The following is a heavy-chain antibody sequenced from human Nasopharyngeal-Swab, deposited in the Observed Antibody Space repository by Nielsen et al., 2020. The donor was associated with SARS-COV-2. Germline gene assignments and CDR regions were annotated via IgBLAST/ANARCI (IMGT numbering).Heavy chain of an antibody. CDR3: ARDGLDYDFWSAYFMDV. CDR1: GFTFSSYA. CDR2: ISGSGDTT. V-gene: IGHV3-23*01. D-gene: IGHD3-3*01. J-gene: IGHJ6*02. Sequence: GESLKISCAASGFTFSSYAMSWVRQAPGKGLEWVSIISGSGDTTYYADSVKDRFTISRDNSKNTLFLQTNSLRAEDTAVYYCARDGLDYDFWSAYFMDVWGQGPRSPSP.